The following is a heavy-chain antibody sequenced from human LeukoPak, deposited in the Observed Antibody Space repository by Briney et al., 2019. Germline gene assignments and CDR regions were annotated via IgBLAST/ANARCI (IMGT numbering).Heavy chain of an antibody. J-gene: IGHJ4*02. CDR3: AKEGTYYYDSSGYYFDY. CDR1: GFTFSSYW. CDR2: ISGSGGST. D-gene: IGHD3-22*01. V-gene: IGHV3-23*01. Sequence: GGSLRLSCAASGFTFSSYWMNWVRQAPGKGLEWVSAISGSGGSTYYADSVKGRFTISRDNSKNTLYLQMNSLRAEDTAVYYCAKEGTYYYDSSGYYFDYWGQGTLVTVSS.